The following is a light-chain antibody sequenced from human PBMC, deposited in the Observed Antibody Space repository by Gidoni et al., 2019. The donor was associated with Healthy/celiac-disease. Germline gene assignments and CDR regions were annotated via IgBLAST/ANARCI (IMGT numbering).Light chain of an antibody. V-gene: IGKV2-28*01. CDR3: MQALQTPLT. J-gene: IGKJ3*01. Sequence: DIVMTQSPLSLPVTPGEPASISCRSSQSLLHSKGYNYLDWYLQKPGQSPHLLIYLGSNRASGVPDRFSGSGSGTDFTLKISRVEAEDVGVYYCMQALQTPLTFGPGTKVDIK. CDR2: LGS. CDR1: QSLLHSKGYNY.